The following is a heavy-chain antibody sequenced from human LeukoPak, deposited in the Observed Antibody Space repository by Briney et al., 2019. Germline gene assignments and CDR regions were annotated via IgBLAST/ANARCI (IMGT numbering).Heavy chain of an antibody. CDR3: AKNPRTHYYGMDV. Sequence: PGRSLRLSCAASGFTFSSYGMHWVRQAPGKGLEWVAVISYDGSNKYYADSVKGRFTISRDNSKNTLYLQMNSLRAEDTAVYYCAKNPRTHYYGMDVWGQGTTVTVSS. J-gene: IGHJ6*02. CDR1: GFTFSSYG. V-gene: IGHV3-30*18. CDR2: ISYDGSNK.